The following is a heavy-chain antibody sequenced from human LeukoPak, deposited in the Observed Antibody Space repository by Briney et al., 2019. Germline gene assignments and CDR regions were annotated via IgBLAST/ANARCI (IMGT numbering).Heavy chain of an antibody. V-gene: IGHV4-34*01. CDR3: ARDWMT. D-gene: IGHD1-1*01. CDR2: ITYSGSI. CDR1: GGSFSGKY. Sequence: PSETLSLTCAVYGGSFSGKYWTWIRQPPGKGLEWIGEITYSGSIYYKPSLKGRVTISVDTSKNQFSLKLNSVTAADTAMYYCARDWMTWGQGTLVAVSS. J-gene: IGHJ4*02.